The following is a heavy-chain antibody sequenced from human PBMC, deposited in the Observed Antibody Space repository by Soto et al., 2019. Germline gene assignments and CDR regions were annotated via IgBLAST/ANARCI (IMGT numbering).Heavy chain of an antibody. CDR2: IIPLFGTA. D-gene: IGHD3-10*01. J-gene: IGHJ5*02. V-gene: IGHV1-69*01. CDR3: ARAYASNKYYFDP. Sequence: QVQLVQSGAEVKKPGSSVKVSCKASGGTFSSYIISWVRQAPGQGPEWMGGIIPLFGTADYAQKFQDRVTITADESTNTAYMELSSLRSEDTAIYYCARAYASNKYYFDPWGQGTLVNVSS. CDR1: GGTFSSYI.